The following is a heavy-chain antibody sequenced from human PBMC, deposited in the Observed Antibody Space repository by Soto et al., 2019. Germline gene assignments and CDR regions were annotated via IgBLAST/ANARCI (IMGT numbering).Heavy chain of an antibody. CDR2: INPETGVT. V-gene: IGHV1-2*02. Sequence: QVHLMQSGAEARKPGASVKVSCKASGYTFIGYEIHWVRQVPGQGLEWMGWINPETGVTNYGQKFQCRVTMTRDTSITTVYMDLSRLTFDDTAVYFCARPPTSWKIGSFAYWGQGTLISVSS. CDR3: ARPPTSWKIGSFAY. CDR1: GYTFIGYE. D-gene: IGHD1-1*01. J-gene: IGHJ4*02.